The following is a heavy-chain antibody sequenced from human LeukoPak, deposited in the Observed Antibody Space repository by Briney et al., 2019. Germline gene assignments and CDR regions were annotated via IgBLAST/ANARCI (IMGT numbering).Heavy chain of an antibody. CDR2: INHNGNVN. Sequence: GGSLRLSCAASGFTFSIYWMSWARQAPGKGLEWVASINHNGNVNYYVDSVKGRFTISRDNAKNSLYLQMSNLRAEDTAVYFCARGGGLDVWGQGATVTVSS. J-gene: IGHJ6*02. CDR1: GFTFSIYW. D-gene: IGHD3-16*01. V-gene: IGHV3-7*03. CDR3: ARGGGLDV.